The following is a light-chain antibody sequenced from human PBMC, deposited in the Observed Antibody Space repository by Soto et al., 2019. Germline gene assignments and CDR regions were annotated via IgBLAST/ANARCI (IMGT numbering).Light chain of an antibody. Sequence: QSALTQPPSASGSPGQSVTISCTGTSRDVGGYNYVSWYQQHPGKAPKLMIYEDNKRPSGVPDRFSGSRSGNTASLTVSGLQDEDEADYYCASHAGRKNIIFGGGTKLTVL. CDR2: EDN. CDR3: ASHAGRKNII. CDR1: SRDVGGYNY. V-gene: IGLV2-8*01. J-gene: IGLJ2*01.